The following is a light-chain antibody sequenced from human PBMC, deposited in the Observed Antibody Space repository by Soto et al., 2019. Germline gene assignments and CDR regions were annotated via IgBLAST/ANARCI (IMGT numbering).Light chain of an antibody. CDR2: DAS. V-gene: IGKV3-11*01. J-gene: IGKJ1*01. CDR3: LQSSNSPT. CDR1: QSFSSY. Sequence: SVALGDSLTLTCRASQSFSSYLAWYQQKPGQAPRLLIYDASNRATGIPARFSGSGSGSKFTITIRSLVPYEFSFCYGLQSSNSPTFGQGTQVDIK.